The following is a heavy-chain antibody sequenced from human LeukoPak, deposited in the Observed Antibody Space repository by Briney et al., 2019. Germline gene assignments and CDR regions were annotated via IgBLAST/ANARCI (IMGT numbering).Heavy chain of an antibody. CDR2: IYYSGST. CDR1: GVSISSGDYY. CDR3: ARRSLGRTGGGAFDI. J-gene: IGHJ3*02. D-gene: IGHD7-27*01. V-gene: IGHV4-30-4*08. Sequence: SETLSLTCTVSGVSISSGDYYWSWIRQPPRKGLEWIGYIYYSGSTYYNPSLKRRVTISVDTSKNQFSLKLSSVTAADTAVYYCARRSLGRTGGGAFDIWGQGTMVTVSS.